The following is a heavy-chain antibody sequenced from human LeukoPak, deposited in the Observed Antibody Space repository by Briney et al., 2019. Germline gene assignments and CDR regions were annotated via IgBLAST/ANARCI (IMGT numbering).Heavy chain of an antibody. CDR2: IYYSGST. J-gene: IGHJ4*02. D-gene: IGHD3-22*01. CDR3: ARATSYDSSGYPGF. CDR1: GGSISSSSYY. Sequence: SETLSLTCTVSGGSISSSSYYWGWIRQPPGKGLEWIGSIYYSGSTYYNPSLKSRVTISVDTSKNQFSLKLSSVIAADTAVYYCARATSYDSSGYPGFWGQGTLVTVSS. V-gene: IGHV4-39*07.